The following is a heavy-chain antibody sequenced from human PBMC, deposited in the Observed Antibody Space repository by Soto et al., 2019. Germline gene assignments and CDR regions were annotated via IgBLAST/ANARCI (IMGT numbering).Heavy chain of an antibody. V-gene: IGHV3-9*01. J-gene: IGHJ4*02. Sequence: DVQLVESGGGLVQPGRSLRLSCAASGFTFDDYAMHWVRQAQGKGLEWVSGISWNSGSIGNADSVKGRFTISRDNAKNSLYLQMNSLRAEDTALYYCAKDISWELHKPYFDYWGQGTLVTVSS. CDR3: AKDISWELHKPYFDY. CDR1: GFTFDDYA. CDR2: ISWNSGSI. D-gene: IGHD1-26*01.